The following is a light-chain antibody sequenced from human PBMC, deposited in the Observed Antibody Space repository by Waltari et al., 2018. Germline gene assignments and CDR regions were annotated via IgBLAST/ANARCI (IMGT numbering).Light chain of an antibody. CDR1: ENIGSY. CDR3: QHTFETPYS. V-gene: IGKV1-39*01. Sequence: DIQMTQSPSSLSASIGDRVTITCRASENIGSYLNWYQQRTGEAPKLLIYATSTLQTEVPSRFSGSGSRTDFTLTISSLQPEVFATYYCQHTFETPYSFGQGTKLESK. CDR2: ATS. J-gene: IGKJ2*01.